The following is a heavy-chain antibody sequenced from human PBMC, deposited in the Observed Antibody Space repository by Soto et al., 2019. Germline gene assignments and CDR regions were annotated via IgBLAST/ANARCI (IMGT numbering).Heavy chain of an antibody. CDR2: TYYRSKWYN. J-gene: IGHJ6*03. CDR1: GDSVSSNSAA. CDR3: AKEGSITMVRGVTPYYYYYYMDV. V-gene: IGHV6-1*01. D-gene: IGHD3-10*01. Sequence: PSQTLSLTCAISGDSVSSNSAAWNWIRQSPSRGLEWLGRTYYRSKWYNDYAVSVKSRITINPDTSKNQFSLQLNSVTPEDTAVYYCAKEGSITMVRGVTPYYYYYYMDVWGKGTTVTVSS.